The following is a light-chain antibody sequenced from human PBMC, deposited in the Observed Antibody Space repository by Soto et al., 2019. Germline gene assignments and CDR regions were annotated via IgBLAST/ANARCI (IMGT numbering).Light chain of an antibody. V-gene: IGKV1-16*01. Sequence: IQLTQAPSSLSIPVLDRVNLTFLASQGIDTYLAWFQQKPGKAPKTLIYAASSLHSGVPSRFSGSGFGTDFTLTISSLQPEDFATYYCQHYNGYPQTCGKGKRLAIK. J-gene: IGKJ5*01. CDR3: QHYNGYPQT. CDR1: QGIDTY. CDR2: AAS.